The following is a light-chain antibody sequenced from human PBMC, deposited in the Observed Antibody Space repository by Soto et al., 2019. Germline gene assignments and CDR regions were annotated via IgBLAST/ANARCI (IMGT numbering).Light chain of an antibody. Sequence: QSVLTQPASVSGSPGQSITISCTGTSSDVGGYNYVSWYQQHPGKAPKLMIYDVSNRPSGVSNRFSGSKSGNTASLTISGLQAEDEADYYCSSYTSSSTVGVVFGGGTKLTVL. CDR3: SSYTSSSTVGVV. CDR2: DVS. CDR1: SSDVGGYNY. V-gene: IGLV2-14*01. J-gene: IGLJ2*01.